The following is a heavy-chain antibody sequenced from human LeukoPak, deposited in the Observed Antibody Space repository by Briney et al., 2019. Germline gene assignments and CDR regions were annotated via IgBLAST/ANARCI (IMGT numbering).Heavy chain of an antibody. CDR2: ISGSGGST. D-gene: IGHD3-22*01. V-gene: IGHV3-23*01. Sequence: GGSLRLSCAASGFTFSSYAMSWVRQAPGKGLEWVSAISGSGGSTYYADSVKGRFTISRDNSKNTLYLQMNSLRAEDTAVYYCAKDPRRYYDGSGPFDYWGQGTLVTVSS. J-gene: IGHJ4*02. CDR1: GFTFSSYA. CDR3: AKDPRRYYDGSGPFDY.